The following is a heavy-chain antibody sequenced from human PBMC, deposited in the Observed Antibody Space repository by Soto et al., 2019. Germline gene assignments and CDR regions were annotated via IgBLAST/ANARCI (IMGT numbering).Heavy chain of an antibody. J-gene: IGHJ6*03. CDR3: ANRADCTIGVCPRRAYYYYYMDV. CDR1: GFTVSSNY. Sequence: GGSLRLSCAASGFTVSSNYMSWVRQAPGKGLEWVSVIYSGGSTYYADSVKGRFTISRHNSKNTLYLQMNSLRAEDTAVYYCANRADCTIGVCPRRAYYYYYMDVWGKGTTVTVSS. CDR2: IYSGGST. D-gene: IGHD2-8*01. V-gene: IGHV3-53*04.